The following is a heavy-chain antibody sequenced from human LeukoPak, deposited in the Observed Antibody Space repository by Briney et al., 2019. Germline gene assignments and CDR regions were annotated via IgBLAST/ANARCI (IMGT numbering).Heavy chain of an antibody. CDR3: ARDLKTAMDYFDY. CDR2: ISYDGSKK. CDR1: GLDFSTSW. D-gene: IGHD2-2*01. Sequence: GGSLRLSCVASGLDFSTSWMSWVRQAPGKGLEWAAIISYDGSKKYYADSVKGRFTISRDNSKNTLFLQMNSLRPEDTAVYYCARDLKTAMDYFDYWGQGALVTVSS. V-gene: IGHV3-30*03. J-gene: IGHJ4*02.